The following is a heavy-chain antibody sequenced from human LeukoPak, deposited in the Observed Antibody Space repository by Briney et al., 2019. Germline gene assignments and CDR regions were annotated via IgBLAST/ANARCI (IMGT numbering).Heavy chain of an antibody. CDR3: ARDPRNYYDSSGYS. CDR1: GFTFSSYA. CDR2: ISGSGGST. Sequence: GGSLRLSCAASGFTFSSYAMSWVRQAPGKGLEWVSAISGSGGSTYYADSVKGRFTISRDNAKNSLYLQMNSLRAEDTAVYYCARDPRNYYDSSGYSWGQGTLVTVSS. J-gene: IGHJ5*02. V-gene: IGHV3-23*01. D-gene: IGHD3-22*01.